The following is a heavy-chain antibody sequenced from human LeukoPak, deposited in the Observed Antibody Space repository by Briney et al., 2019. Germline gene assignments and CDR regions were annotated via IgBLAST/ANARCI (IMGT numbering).Heavy chain of an antibody. CDR2: IKQDGSEK. D-gene: IGHD4-11*01. V-gene: IGHV3-7*03. Sequence: GGSLRLSCAASGFTFSSYWMSWVRQAPGKELEWVANIKQDGSEKHYVDPVKGRFTISRDNTKNSLYLQMNSLRAEDTAVYYCAKDLAYSNYDLKYGMDVWGQGTTVTVSS. J-gene: IGHJ6*02. CDR1: GFTFSSYW. CDR3: AKDLAYSNYDLKYGMDV.